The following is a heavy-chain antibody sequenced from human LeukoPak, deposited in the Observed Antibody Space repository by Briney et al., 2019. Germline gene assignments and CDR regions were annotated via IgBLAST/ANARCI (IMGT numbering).Heavy chain of an antibody. CDR1: GYTLTELS. V-gene: IGHV1-24*01. CDR2: FDPEDGET. Sequence: ASVKVSCKVSGYTLTELSMHWVRQAPGKGLEWMGGFDPEDGETIYAQKFQGRVTMTEDTSTDTAYMELSSLRSEDTAVYYCATAPYYDILTGYYNGGGFDYWGQGTLVTTSS. D-gene: IGHD3-9*01. J-gene: IGHJ4*02. CDR3: ATAPYYDILTGYYNGGGFDY.